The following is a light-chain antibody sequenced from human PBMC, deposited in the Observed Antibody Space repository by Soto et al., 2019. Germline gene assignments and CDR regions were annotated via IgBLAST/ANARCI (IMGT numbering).Light chain of an antibody. CDR2: DNS. Sequence: QSVLTQPPSVYGAPGQRVTISCTGSSSNIGAGYDVHWYQQLPGTAPKLLIYDNSNRPSGVPDRFSGSKSGASASLAITGLQAEDEADYYCQSYDSSLSGHYVFGTGTKLTVL. J-gene: IGLJ1*01. CDR1: SSNIGAGYD. V-gene: IGLV1-40*01. CDR3: QSYDSSLSGHYV.